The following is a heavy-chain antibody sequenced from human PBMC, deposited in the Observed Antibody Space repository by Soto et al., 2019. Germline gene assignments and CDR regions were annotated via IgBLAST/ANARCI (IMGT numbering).Heavy chain of an antibody. J-gene: IGHJ4*02. CDR1: VYTFTIYA. Sequence: GASVKVSCTASVYTFTIYAMHWVRQAPGQRLEWMGWINAGNGNTKYSQKFQGRVTITRDTSASTAYMELSSLRSEDTAVYYCARSIVVVTALDYWGQGTLVTVSS. D-gene: IGHD2-21*02. CDR2: INAGNGNT. CDR3: ARSIVVVTALDY. V-gene: IGHV1-3*01.